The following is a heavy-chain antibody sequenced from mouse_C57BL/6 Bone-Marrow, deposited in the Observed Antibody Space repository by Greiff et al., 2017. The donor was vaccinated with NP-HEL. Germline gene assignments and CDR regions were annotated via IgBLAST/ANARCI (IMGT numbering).Heavy chain of an antibody. Sequence: QVQLKQSGAELVKPGASVKMSCKASGYTFTSYWITWVKQRPGQGLEWIGDIYPGSGSTNYNEKFKSKATLTVDTSSSTAYMQLSSLTSEDSAVYYCAGEGADLGYYYGSSWSDWYFDVWGTGTTVTVSS. V-gene: IGHV1-55*01. CDR3: AGEGADLGYYYGSSWSDWYFDV. D-gene: IGHD1-1*01. CDR1: GYTFTSYW. J-gene: IGHJ1*03. CDR2: IYPGSGST.